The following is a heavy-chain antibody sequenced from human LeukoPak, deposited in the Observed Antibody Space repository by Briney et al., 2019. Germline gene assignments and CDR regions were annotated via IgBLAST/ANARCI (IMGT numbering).Heavy chain of an antibody. Sequence: PGGSLRLSCTASGFTFGDYAMRWVRQVPGKGLEWVGFIRSKAYGRTTEYAASVKGRFNISRDDSKSIAYVQMNSLKIEDTAVYYCTRRGGWYSDYWGQGNLVTVSS. CDR3: TRRGGWYSDY. D-gene: IGHD6-19*01. V-gene: IGHV3-49*04. J-gene: IGHJ4*02. CDR1: GFTFGDYA. CDR2: IRSKAYGRTT.